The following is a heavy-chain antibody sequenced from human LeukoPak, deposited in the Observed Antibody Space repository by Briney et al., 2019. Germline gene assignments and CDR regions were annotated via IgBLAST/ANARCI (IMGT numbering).Heavy chain of an antibody. CDR2: INHSGST. CDR3: ARYYSNYFDY. D-gene: IGHD4-11*01. V-gene: IGHV4-34*01. CDR1: GFTFSSYW. J-gene: IGHJ4*02. Sequence: PGGSLRLSCAASGFTFSSYWMSWVRQAPGKGLEWIGEINHSGSTNYNPSLKSRVTISVDTSKNQFSLKLSSVTAADTAVYYCARYYSNYFDYWGQGTLVTVSS.